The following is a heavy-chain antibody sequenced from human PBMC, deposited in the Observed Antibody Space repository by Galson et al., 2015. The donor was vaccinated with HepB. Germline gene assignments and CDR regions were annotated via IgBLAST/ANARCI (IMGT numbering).Heavy chain of an antibody. J-gene: IGHJ3*02. CDR1: GGTFSSYA. CDR3: ARQTSITMVRGVNYAFDI. Sequence: SVKVSCKASGGTFSSYAISWVRQAPGQGLEWMGGIIPIFGTANYAQKFQGRVTITADESTSTAYMELSSLRSEDTAVYYCARQTSITMVRGVNYAFDIWGQGTMVTVSS. D-gene: IGHD3-10*01. CDR2: IIPIFGTA. V-gene: IGHV1-69*13.